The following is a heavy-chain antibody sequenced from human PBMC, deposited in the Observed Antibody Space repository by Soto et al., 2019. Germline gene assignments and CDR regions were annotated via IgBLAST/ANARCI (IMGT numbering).Heavy chain of an antibody. CDR2: INSDGSST. D-gene: IGHD6-13*01. V-gene: IGHV3-74*01. J-gene: IGHJ3*02. Sequence: GGSLRLSCAAAGFTFSSYWMHWVRQAPGKGLVWVSRINSDGSSTSYADSVKGRFTISRDNAKNTLYLQMNSLRAEDTAVYYCARDRVAAGPGGDAFDIWGQGTMVTVSS. CDR3: ARDRVAAGPGGDAFDI. CDR1: GFTFSSYW.